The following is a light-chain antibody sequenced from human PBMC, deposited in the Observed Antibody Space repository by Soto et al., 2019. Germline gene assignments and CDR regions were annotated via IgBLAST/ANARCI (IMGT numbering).Light chain of an antibody. CDR1: QGISSS. Sequence: AIQLTQSPFSLSASVGDRVTISCRASQGISSSLVWYQQRPGKAPKVLIYDASSLESGVPSRFSGRGSGTDFTLTISSLQPEDSATYYCQQFNKYPLTFGGGTKGDIK. CDR3: QQFNKYPLT. J-gene: IGKJ4*01. CDR2: DAS. V-gene: IGKV1D-13*01.